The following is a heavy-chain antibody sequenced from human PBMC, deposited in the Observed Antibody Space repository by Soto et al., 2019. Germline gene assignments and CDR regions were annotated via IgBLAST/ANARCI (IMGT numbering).Heavy chain of an antibody. CDR1: EFTFSTYA. CDR2: ISDSGDIT. CDR3: AKDRRAGGNSAFYFDF. Sequence: GGSLRLSCAASEFTFSTYAMTWVRQAPGRGLQWVATISDSGDITYYADSVKGRFTISRDNSRNTLYLQVHSLTAEDTAVYYCAKDRRAGGNSAFYFDFWGQGAQVTVSS. V-gene: IGHV3-23*01. D-gene: IGHD3-16*01. J-gene: IGHJ4*02.